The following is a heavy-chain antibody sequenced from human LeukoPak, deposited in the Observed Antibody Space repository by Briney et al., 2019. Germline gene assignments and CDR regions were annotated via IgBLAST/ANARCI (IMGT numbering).Heavy chain of an antibody. CDR2: INHSGST. CDR3: ASLIAAAGSFDY. V-gene: IGHV4-34*01. J-gene: IGHJ4*02. CDR1: GGSFSGYY. D-gene: IGHD6-13*01. Sequence: SETLSLTCAVYGGSFSGYYWSWIRQPPGKGLEWIGEINHSGSTNYNPSLKSRVTISVDKSKNQFSLKLSSVTAADTAVYYCASLIAAAGSFDYWGQGTLVTVSS.